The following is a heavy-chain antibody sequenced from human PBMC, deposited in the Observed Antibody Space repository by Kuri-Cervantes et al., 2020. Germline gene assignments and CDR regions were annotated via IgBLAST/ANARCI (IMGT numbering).Heavy chain of an antibody. CDR1: GGTFSGYA. D-gene: IGHD1-26*01. CDR3: ATWEVGATPFDY. J-gene: IGHJ4*02. Sequence: SVKVSCKASGGTFSGYAISWVRQAPGQGLEWMGGIIPIFGTANYAQKFQGRVTITADKSTSTAYMELSSLRSEDTAVYYCATWEVGATPFDYWGQGTLVTVSS. V-gene: IGHV1-69*06. CDR2: IIPIFGTA.